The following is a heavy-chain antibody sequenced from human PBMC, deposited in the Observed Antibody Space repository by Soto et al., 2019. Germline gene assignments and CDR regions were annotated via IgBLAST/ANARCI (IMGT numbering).Heavy chain of an antibody. J-gene: IGHJ6*03. CDR2: INHSGST. Sequence: SETLSLTCAVYGGSFSGYYWSWIRQPPGKGLEWIGEINHSGSTNYNPSLKSRVTISVDTSKNQFSLKLSSVTAADTAVYYGARESALGYCSGGSCYSGFDYYYMDVWGKGTTVTVSS. CDR1: GGSFSGYY. CDR3: ARESALGYCSGGSCYSGFDYYYMDV. V-gene: IGHV4-34*01. D-gene: IGHD2-15*01.